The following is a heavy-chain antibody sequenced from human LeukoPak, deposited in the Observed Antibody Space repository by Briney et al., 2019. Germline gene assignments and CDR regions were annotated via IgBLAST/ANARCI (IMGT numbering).Heavy chain of an antibody. D-gene: IGHD6-13*01. CDR1: GFTFSNAW. V-gene: IGHV3-73*01. J-gene: IGHJ4*02. Sequence: GGSLRLSCAASGFTFSNAWMSWVRQAPGKGLEWVGRIRSKANSYATAYAASVKGRFTISRDDSKNTAYLQMNSLKTEDTAVYYCATIAAAGTYWGQGTLVTVSS. CDR2: IRSKANSYAT. CDR3: ATIAAAGTY.